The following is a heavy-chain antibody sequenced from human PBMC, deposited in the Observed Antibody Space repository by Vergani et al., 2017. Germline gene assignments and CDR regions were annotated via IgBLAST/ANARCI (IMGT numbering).Heavy chain of an antibody. D-gene: IGHD6-13*01. CDR1: GGSISSGSYY. CDR3: ERDPLYSTTWPFLLLDMDV. CDR2: FYTGGGT. J-gene: IGHJ6*02. V-gene: IGHV4-61*02. Sequence: QVQLQESGPGLVRPSQTLSLTCTVSGGSISSGSYYWSWFRQPAGKGLEWIGRFYTGGGTSYNPSLKSRVTISVDTYKNQFSLQLSSVTAADTAVYYCERDPLYSTTWPFLLLDMDVWGQGTTVTVSS.